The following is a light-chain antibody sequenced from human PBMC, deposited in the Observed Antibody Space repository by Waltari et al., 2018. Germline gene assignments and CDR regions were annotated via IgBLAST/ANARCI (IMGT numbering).Light chain of an antibody. CDR3: ALYMGSGIWV. CDR2: KAN. CDR1: SGSLSTTSY. V-gene: IGLV8-61*01. Sequence: QTVVTQEPSLSVSPGGTLTLTCALSSGSLSTTSYATWYQQTPGQAPRTLVYKANARSSGVPDRFSGSILGNTAALTITGAQADDESDYYCALYMGSGIWVFGGGTRLTVL. J-gene: IGLJ3*02.